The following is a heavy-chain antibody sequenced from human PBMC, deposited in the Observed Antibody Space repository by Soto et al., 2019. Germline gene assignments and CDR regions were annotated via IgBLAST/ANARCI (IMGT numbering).Heavy chain of an antibody. Sequence: SETLSLTCTVSGGSISSYYWSWIRQPPGKVLEWIGYIYYSGSTNYNPSLKSRVTISVDTSKNQFSLKLSSVTAADTAVYYCARGDSGSPDSWGQGTLVNVSS. CDR3: ARGDSGSPDS. CDR1: GGSISSYY. V-gene: IGHV4-59*01. J-gene: IGHJ5*01. D-gene: IGHD3-10*01. CDR2: IYYSGST.